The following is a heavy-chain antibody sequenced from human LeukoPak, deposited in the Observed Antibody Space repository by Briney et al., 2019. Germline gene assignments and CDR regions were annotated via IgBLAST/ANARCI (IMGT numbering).Heavy chain of an antibody. CDR3: AKGGGGSGSYFDY. Sequence: GGSLRLSCEASGFTFSSYGMHWVRQAPRKGLEWVAFIRYDGTNKHYADSVKGRFTISRDNSKNTMDLQMNSLRADDTAVYYCAKGGGGSGSYFDYWGQGTLVTVSS. V-gene: IGHV3-30*02. CDR2: IRYDGTNK. J-gene: IGHJ4*02. CDR1: GFTFSSYG. D-gene: IGHD1-26*01.